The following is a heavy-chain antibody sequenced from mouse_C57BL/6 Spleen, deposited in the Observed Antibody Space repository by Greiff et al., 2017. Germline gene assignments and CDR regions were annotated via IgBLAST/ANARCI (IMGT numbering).Heavy chain of an antibody. CDR3: ARSTTVVAWYYFDY. CDR1: GFTFSDAW. D-gene: IGHD1-1*01. V-gene: IGHV6-6*01. CDR2: IRNKANNHAT. J-gene: IGHJ2*01. Sequence: EVQLQESGGGLVQPGGSMKLSCAASGFTFSDAWMDWVRQSPEKGLEWVAEIRNKANNHATYYAESVKGRFTISRADSKSSVYLQMSSLRAEDTGIYYCARSTTVVAWYYFDYWGQGTTLTVSS.